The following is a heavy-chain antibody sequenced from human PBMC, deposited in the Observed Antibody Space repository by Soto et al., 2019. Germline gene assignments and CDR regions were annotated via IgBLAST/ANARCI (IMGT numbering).Heavy chain of an antibody. Sequence: SETLSLTCAVSGGSISSSNWWSWVRQPPGKGLEWIGEIYHSGSTNYNPSLKSRVTISVDKSKNQFSLKLSSVTAADTAVYYCARERGDYGENYYYYYGMDVWGQGTTVTVSS. CDR2: IYHSGST. D-gene: IGHD4-17*01. CDR1: GGSISSSNW. V-gene: IGHV4-4*02. J-gene: IGHJ6*02. CDR3: ARERGDYGENYYYYYGMDV.